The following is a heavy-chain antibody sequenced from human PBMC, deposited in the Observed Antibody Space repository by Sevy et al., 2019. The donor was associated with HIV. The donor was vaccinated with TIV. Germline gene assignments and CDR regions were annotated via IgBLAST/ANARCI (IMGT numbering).Heavy chain of an antibody. Sequence: ASVKVSCKTTGYIFSDYNMHWVRQAPGQGLEWMALINPNSGVTIYAHNFRGRVSVTRDTSMSTAYMELSGLTSDDTAVSYCVREDINAPRTLLSFDIWGQGTIVTVSS. V-gene: IGHV1-2*06. CDR1: GYIFSDYN. CDR3: VREDINAPRTLLSFDI. CDR2: INPNSGVT. D-gene: IGHD3-3*01. J-gene: IGHJ3*02.